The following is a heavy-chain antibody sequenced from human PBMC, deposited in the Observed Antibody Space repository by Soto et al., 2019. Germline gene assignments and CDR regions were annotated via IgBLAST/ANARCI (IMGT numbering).Heavy chain of an antibody. Sequence: ASVKVSCKASGYTFTSYDINWVRQATGQGLEWMGWMNPNSGNTGYAQKYQGRVTKNRNTSISTAYMKMSSLRYENTAVYYCARGLAATFSNYMDVWGKGTTVTVSS. J-gene: IGHJ6*03. D-gene: IGHD6-25*01. CDR1: GYTFTSYD. CDR2: MNPNSGNT. V-gene: IGHV1-8*01. CDR3: ARGLAATFSNYMDV.